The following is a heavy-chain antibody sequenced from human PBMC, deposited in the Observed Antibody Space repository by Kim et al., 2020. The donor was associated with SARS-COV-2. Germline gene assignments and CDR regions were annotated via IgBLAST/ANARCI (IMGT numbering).Heavy chain of an antibody. CDR2: ISNDGATA. CDR3: ARPSSSHFDF. D-gene: IGHD3-10*01. J-gene: IGHJ4*02. CDR1: GFIFRNFG. Sequence: GGSLRLSCAASGFIFRNFGLHWVRQAPGKGLEWVAFISNDGATAIYADSVRGRFTISRDYSENKVYLQKDSLSAGDTAVYYCARPSSSHFDFWGQGTLV. V-gene: IGHV3-33*05.